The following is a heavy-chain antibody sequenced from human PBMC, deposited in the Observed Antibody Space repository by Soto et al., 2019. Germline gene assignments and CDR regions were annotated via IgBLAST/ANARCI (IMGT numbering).Heavy chain of an antibody. CDR2: ISSSSSTI. D-gene: IGHD3-10*01. Sequence: GESLKISCAASGFTFSSYSMNWVRQAPGKGLEWVSYISSSSSTIYYADSVKGRFTISRDNAKNSLYLQMNSLRDEDTAVYYCARDPVSLYYYYGMDVWGQGTTVTVSS. CDR3: ARDPVSLYYYYGMDV. CDR1: GFTFSSYS. J-gene: IGHJ6*02. V-gene: IGHV3-48*02.